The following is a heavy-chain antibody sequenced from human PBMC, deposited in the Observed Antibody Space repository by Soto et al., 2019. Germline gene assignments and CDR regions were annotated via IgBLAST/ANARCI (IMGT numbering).Heavy chain of an antibody. Sequence: QVQLVQSGAEVKKPGSSVKVSCKASGGTFSSYAISWVRQAPGQGLEWMGGIIPIFGTANYAQKFQGRVTITADESTSTAYMELSSLRSEDKAVYYCARETTRIAAAGVFDYWGQGTLVTVSS. CDR3: ARETTRIAAAGVFDY. CDR2: IIPIFGTA. D-gene: IGHD6-13*01. V-gene: IGHV1-69*01. CDR1: GGTFSSYA. J-gene: IGHJ4*02.